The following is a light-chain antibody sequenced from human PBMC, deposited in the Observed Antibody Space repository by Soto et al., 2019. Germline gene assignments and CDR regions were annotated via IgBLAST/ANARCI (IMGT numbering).Light chain of an antibody. V-gene: IGKV3-20*01. Sequence: EIVLTQSPGTLSLSPGERATLSCRASQTVSSNYLAWYQQKPGQSPRLLIYGTSSRATGIPDRFSGSGSGTDITLTISRLETEDFAVYYCPQYGSSPWTFGQGANVDIK. J-gene: IGKJ1*01. CDR3: PQYGSSPWT. CDR2: GTS. CDR1: QTVSSNY.